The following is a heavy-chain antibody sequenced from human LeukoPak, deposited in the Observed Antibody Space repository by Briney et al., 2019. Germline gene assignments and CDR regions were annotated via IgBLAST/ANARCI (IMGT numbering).Heavy chain of an antibody. CDR1: GGSIRSY. V-gene: IGHV4-4*07. CDR3: ARIIAAAGPRRTYYFDY. J-gene: IGHJ4*02. CDR2: IYGSGST. D-gene: IGHD6-13*01. Sequence: PSETLSLTCTVSGGSIRSYWSWIRQPAGKGLEWIGRIYGSGSTDYNPSLKSRVTMSIDTSKNQFSLKLSSVTAADTAVYYCARIIAAAGPRRTYYFDYWGQGTLVTVSS.